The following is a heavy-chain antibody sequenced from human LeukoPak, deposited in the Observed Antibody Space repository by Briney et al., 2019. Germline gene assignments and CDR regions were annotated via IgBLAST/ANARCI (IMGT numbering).Heavy chain of an antibody. J-gene: IGHJ3*02. CDR3: VLGAYWNDDKNAFHI. CDR2: IGATGDT. V-gene: IGHV3-13*01. D-gene: IGHD1-1*01. Sequence: PGGSLRLSCAVSGLTFSSYDMHWIRQAPGKGLEWVSSIGATGDTYYTGSVKGRFTISRENAKKSVYLQMSSLSAGDTAVYFCVLGAYWNDDKNAFHIWGPGTMVTVSS. CDR1: GLTFSSYD.